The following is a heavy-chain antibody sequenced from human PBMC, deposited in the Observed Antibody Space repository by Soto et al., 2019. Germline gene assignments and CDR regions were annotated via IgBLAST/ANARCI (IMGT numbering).Heavy chain of an antibody. Sequence: ASVKVSCKASGYTFTSYAMHLVRQAPVQILELIVWINAGNFNTKYSQKFQGRFTITMYTSAITSYIELTILISEYTSVYYCARGRGYYYWDDYWGQGTMVTVSS. CDR2: INAGNFNT. CDR1: GYTFTSYA. D-gene: IGHD3-22*01. J-gene: IGHJ4*02. V-gene: IGHV1-3*01. CDR3: ARGRGYYYWDDY.